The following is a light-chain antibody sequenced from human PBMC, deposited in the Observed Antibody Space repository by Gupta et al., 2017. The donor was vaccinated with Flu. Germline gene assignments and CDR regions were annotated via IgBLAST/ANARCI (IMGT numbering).Light chain of an antibody. Sequence: DTFLTQSPGTLSLSPGERASFSCRASQSVSRTYFAWLQQKFGQAPRVLIYGASTRAAGIPDRFSGTGSGTNFTLTISRLEPEDVAVYYCHQYASSPRTFGQGTRLEI. CDR2: GAS. V-gene: IGKV3-20*01. CDR3: HQYASSPRT. J-gene: IGKJ2*01. CDR1: QSVSRTY.